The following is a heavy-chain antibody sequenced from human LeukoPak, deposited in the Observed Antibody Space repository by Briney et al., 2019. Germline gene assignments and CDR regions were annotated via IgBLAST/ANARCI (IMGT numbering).Heavy chain of an antibody. CDR3: ARHIPGGDNYFDY. D-gene: IGHD3-16*01. Sequence: GGSLRLSCAASGFTFNGHWMTWVRQAPGKGLEWVANIKADGSGTYYVDSVKGRFTISRDNAKNSLYLQMNGLRAEDTAMYYCARHIPGGDNYFDYWGQGTLVTVSS. J-gene: IGHJ4*02. CDR2: IKADGSGT. CDR1: GFTFNGHW. V-gene: IGHV3-7*01.